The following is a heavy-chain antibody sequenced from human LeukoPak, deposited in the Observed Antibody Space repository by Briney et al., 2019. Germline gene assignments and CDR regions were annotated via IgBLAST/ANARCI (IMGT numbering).Heavy chain of an antibody. CDR2: ISAYNGNT. J-gene: IGHJ3*02. V-gene: IGHV1-18*01. CDR3: ASTHYAPGAFDI. D-gene: IGHD3-16*01. CDR1: GYTFTSYG. Sequence: GASVKVSCKASGYTFTSYGISWVRRAPGQGLEWMGWISAYNGNTNYAQKLQGRVTMTTDTSTSTAYMELRSLRSDDTAVYYCASTHYAPGAFDIWGQGTMVTVSS.